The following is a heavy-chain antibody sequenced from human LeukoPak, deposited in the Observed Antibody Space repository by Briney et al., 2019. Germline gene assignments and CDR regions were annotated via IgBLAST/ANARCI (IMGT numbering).Heavy chain of an antibody. Sequence: GASVKVSCKVSGYTLTELSMHWVRQAPGKGLEWMGGFDPEDGETIYAQKFQGRVTMTTDTSTSTAYMELRSLRSDDTAVYYCASSWGAITERLDAFDIWGQGTMVTVSS. CDR2: FDPEDGET. J-gene: IGHJ3*02. D-gene: IGHD3-16*02. CDR1: GYTLTELS. V-gene: IGHV1-24*01. CDR3: ASSWGAITERLDAFDI.